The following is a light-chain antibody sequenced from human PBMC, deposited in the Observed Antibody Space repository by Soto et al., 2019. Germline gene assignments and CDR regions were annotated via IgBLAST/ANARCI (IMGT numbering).Light chain of an antibody. Sequence: DIQMTQSPSSVSASVGDRVTITCRVSQGITSWLAWYQQKPGKAPKLLIYRASNLQSGVPSRFSGSGSGTDFTLTISGLQPADFATYYCQQTTTFPLTFGGGTKVDIK. CDR2: RAS. CDR3: QQTTTFPLT. J-gene: IGKJ4*01. CDR1: QGITSW. V-gene: IGKV1-12*01.